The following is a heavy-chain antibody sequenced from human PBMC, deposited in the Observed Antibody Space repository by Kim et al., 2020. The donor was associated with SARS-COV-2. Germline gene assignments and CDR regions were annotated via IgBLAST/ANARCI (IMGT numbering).Heavy chain of an antibody. Sequence: SETLSLTCTVSGVSIISSSYYWGWIRQPPGKGLEWIGSIYYSGSTYYNPSLKSRVTISVDTSKNQFSLKLSSVTAADTAVYYCARHLSPFMTTVTTPFDYWGQGTLVTVSS. D-gene: IGHD4-17*01. CDR1: GVSIISSSYY. V-gene: IGHV4-39*01. J-gene: IGHJ4*02. CDR2: IYYSGST. CDR3: ARHLSPFMTTVTTPFDY.